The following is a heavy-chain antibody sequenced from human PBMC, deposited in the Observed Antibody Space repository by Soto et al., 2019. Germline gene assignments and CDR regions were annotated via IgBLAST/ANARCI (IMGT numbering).Heavy chain of an antibody. CDR2: ISFDGSNK. Sequence: PGGSLRLSCTASGFMFSSYTMNWVRQAPGKGLEWVAVISFDGSNKYYADSVKGRFTISRDNSKNTLSLQMNSLKAEDTAVYYCAKDTSKYSNNWPAYYGLDVWGQGTTVTVSS. V-gene: IGHV3-30*18. J-gene: IGHJ6*02. CDR3: AKDTSKYSNNWPAYYGLDV. CDR1: GFMFSSYT. D-gene: IGHD1-1*01.